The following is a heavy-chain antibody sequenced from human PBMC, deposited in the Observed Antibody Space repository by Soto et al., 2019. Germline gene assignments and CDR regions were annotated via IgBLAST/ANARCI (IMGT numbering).Heavy chain of an antibody. J-gene: IGHJ4*02. CDR3: ASDDYGGNFPDY. Sequence: QVQLVQSGAEVKKPGSSVKVSCKASGGTFSSYTISWVRQAPGQGLEWMGRIIPILGIANYAQKFQGRVTIXAXXATSTAYMELSSLRSEDTAVYYCASDDYGGNFPDYWGQGTLVTVSS. D-gene: IGHD4-17*01. V-gene: IGHV1-69*02. CDR1: GGTFSSYT. CDR2: IIPILGIA.